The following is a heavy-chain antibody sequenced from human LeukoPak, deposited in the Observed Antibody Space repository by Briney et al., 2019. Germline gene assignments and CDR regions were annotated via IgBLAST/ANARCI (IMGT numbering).Heavy chain of an antibody. D-gene: IGHD4-17*01. V-gene: IGHV3-7*01. J-gene: IGHJ4*02. Sequence: GGSLTLSCAVSGFPFSFYWMTGVRRAPGKGVVWVAGIKPGGSVKYYGVSEKGRFTVSRDNAKNSLNLQMNRQSAGDTADYYCARGPNFGDRVDYLESWGQGTKVTVTS. CDR2: IKPGGSVK. CDR3: ARGPNFGDRVDYLES. CDR1: GFPFSFYW.